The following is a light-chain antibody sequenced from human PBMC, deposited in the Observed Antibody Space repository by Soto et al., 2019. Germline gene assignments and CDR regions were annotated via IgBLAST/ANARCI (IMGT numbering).Light chain of an antibody. J-gene: IGKJ2*01. Sequence: DIQMTQSPSSLSASMGDRVTITCRASQSISRSLNWYRQKPGKAPKLLIYAASSLQSGVPSRFSGSGSGTDFTHTISSLQPEDFATYYCQQSYSTFPTFGQGTKLEI. CDR1: QSISRS. V-gene: IGKV1-39*01. CDR3: QQSYSTFPT. CDR2: AAS.